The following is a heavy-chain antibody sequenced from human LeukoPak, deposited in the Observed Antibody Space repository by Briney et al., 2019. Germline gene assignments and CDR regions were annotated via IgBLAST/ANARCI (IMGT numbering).Heavy chain of an antibody. CDR2: IKSDGSST. D-gene: IGHD6-13*01. Sequence: GGSLRLSCAASGFTFSNYWMHWVRQAPGKGPVRVSRIKSDGSSTRVADSVQGRFTISRDNGKNTLYLQMNSLRAEDTAVYYCARGGDSSNWYPGYFDYWGQGALVTVSS. CDR3: ARGGDSSNWYPGYFDY. V-gene: IGHV3-74*01. J-gene: IGHJ4*02. CDR1: GFTFSNYW.